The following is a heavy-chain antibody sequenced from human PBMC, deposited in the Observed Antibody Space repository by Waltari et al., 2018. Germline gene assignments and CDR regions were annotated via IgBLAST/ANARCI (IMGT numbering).Heavy chain of an antibody. Sequence: EVQLVQSGAEVKKPGATVKISCKVSGSTFTDYYLHWVQQAPAKGLEWMGLVDPKDGETRYAEKYQGRVTITADTSTDTAYMELSSLRSEDTAVYYCATLHFSMVQGVHPLDYWGQGTLVTVSS. CDR2: VDPKDGET. CDR3: ATLHFSMVQGVHPLDY. CDR1: GSTFTDYY. D-gene: IGHD3-10*01. V-gene: IGHV1-69-2*01. J-gene: IGHJ4*02.